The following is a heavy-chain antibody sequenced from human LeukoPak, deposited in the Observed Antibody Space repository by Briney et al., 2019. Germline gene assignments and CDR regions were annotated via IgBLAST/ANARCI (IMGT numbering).Heavy chain of an antibody. Sequence: GGSLRLSCAASGFTFSSYAMSWVRQAPGKGLEWVSGISGSGGSTYYADSVKGRFTISRDNSKNTEYLQMNSLRAEDTAVYYCAKDIAVVPAPVGYFDLWGRGTLVTVSS. CDR3: AKDIAVVPAPVGYFDL. J-gene: IGHJ2*01. V-gene: IGHV3-23*01. D-gene: IGHD2-2*01. CDR2: ISGSGGST. CDR1: GFTFSSYA.